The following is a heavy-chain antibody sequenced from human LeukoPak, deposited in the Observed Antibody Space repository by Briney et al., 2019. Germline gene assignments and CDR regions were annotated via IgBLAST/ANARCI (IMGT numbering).Heavy chain of an antibody. Sequence: PGGSLRLSCAASGFTFSNYYMSWVRQAPGKGLEWVSNIKQDGSEKYYVDSVKGRFTISRDNAKNTLYLQMNSLRAEDTAVFYCARVLAVAGNAFDIWGQGTMVTVSS. D-gene: IGHD6-19*01. V-gene: IGHV3-7*01. CDR1: GFTFSNYY. CDR3: ARVLAVAGNAFDI. CDR2: IKQDGSEK. J-gene: IGHJ3*02.